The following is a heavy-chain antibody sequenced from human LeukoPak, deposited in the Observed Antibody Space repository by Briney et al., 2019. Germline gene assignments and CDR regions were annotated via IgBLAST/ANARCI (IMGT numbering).Heavy chain of an antibody. CDR1: GYTFTGYY. CDR3: ARTRVGCDNSLYYFDY. J-gene: IGHJ4*02. D-gene: IGHD2-2*02. CDR2: INPNSGGT. V-gene: IGHV1-2*02. Sequence: GASVKVSCKASGYTFTGYYMHWVRQAPGQGLEWMGWINPNSGGTNYAQKFQGRVTMTRDTSISTAYMELSRLRSDDTAVYYCARTRVGCDNSLYYFDYWGQGTLVTVSS.